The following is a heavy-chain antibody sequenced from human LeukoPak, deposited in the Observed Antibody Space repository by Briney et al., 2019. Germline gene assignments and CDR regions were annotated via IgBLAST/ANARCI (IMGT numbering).Heavy chain of an antibody. Sequence: PGGSLRLSCAASGFTFSSYGMHWVRQAPGKGLEWVAVISYDGSNKYYADSVKGRFTISRDNSKNTLYLQMNSPRAEDTAVYYCAKDRVVGYFDYWGQGTLVTVSS. CDR3: AKDRVVGYFDY. V-gene: IGHV3-30*18. CDR2: ISYDGSNK. CDR1: GFTFSSYG. D-gene: IGHD2-2*01. J-gene: IGHJ4*02.